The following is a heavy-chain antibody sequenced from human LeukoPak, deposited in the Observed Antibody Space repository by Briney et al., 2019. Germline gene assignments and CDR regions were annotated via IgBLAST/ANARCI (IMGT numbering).Heavy chain of an antibody. CDR3: ASARRRDIVVVPAAAFDY. J-gene: IGHJ4*02. CDR2: IYYSGST. CDR1: GGPISSSSYY. D-gene: IGHD2-2*01. V-gene: IGHV4-39*01. Sequence: SETLSLTCTVSGGPISSSSYYWGWIRQPPGKGLEWIGSIYYSGSTYYNPSLKSRVTISVDTSKNQFSLKLSSVTAADTAVYYCASARRRDIVVVPAAAFDYWGQGTLVTVSS.